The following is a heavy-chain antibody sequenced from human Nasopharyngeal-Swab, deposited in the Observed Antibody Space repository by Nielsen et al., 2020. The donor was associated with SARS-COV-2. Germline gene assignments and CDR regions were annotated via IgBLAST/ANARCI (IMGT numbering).Heavy chain of an antibody. CDR1: GFTFTSYA. J-gene: IGHJ5*02. D-gene: IGHD2-15*01. V-gene: IGHV3-23*01. Sequence: GESLKISCAASGFTFTSYAMNWVRQAPGKGLEWVSGISGNGDNTYYADSVKGRFTISRDRSKNTLYLQMNSLRAEDTAVYYCAKDSGAGFCNDGSCFPTNHWGQGTRVTVSS. CDR2: ISGNGDNT. CDR3: AKDSGAGFCNDGSCFPTNH.